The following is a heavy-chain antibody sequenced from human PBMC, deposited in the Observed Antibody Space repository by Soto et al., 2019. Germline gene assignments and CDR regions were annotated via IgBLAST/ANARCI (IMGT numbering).Heavy chain of an antibody. J-gene: IGHJ4*02. V-gene: IGHV1-69*05. CDR1: GGTFSSYA. Sequence: SVKVCCKASGGTFSSYAISWVRQAPGQGLEWMGWIIAANGTAEYAQKFQGRVTITRDTSASTAYMEPSSLRSEDTAVYYCARSIVVVTAQNYWGQGTLVTISA. D-gene: IGHD2-21*02. CDR2: IIAANGTA. CDR3: ARSIVVVTAQNY.